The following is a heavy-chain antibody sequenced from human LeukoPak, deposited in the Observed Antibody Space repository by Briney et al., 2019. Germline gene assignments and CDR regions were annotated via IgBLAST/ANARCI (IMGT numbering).Heavy chain of an antibody. CDR1: GGSISSSSYY. V-gene: IGHV4-39*01. CDR3: ARRAAARPRYFDL. D-gene: IGHD6-6*01. J-gene: IGHJ2*01. Sequence: SETLSLTCTVSGGSISSSSYYWDWIRQPPGKGLEWIGSIYYSGSTYYNPSLKSRVTISVDTSKNQFSLKLSSVTAADTAVYYCARRAAARPRYFDLWGRGTLVTVSS. CDR2: IYYSGST.